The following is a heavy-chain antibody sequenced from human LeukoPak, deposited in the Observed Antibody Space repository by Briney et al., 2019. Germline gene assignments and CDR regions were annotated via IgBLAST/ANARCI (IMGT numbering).Heavy chain of an antibody. CDR3: ARAGAWQIDP. Sequence: SQTLSLTCTVSGGSINSYYWSWIRQPPGKGLEWIGHVFYTGSSNYNPSLKSRVTISLDRSKNQFSLRLTSVTAADTAVYYCARAGAWQIDPWGQGTLVTVSS. J-gene: IGHJ5*02. CDR2: VFYTGSS. V-gene: IGHV4-59*01. D-gene: IGHD3-10*01. CDR1: GGSINSYY.